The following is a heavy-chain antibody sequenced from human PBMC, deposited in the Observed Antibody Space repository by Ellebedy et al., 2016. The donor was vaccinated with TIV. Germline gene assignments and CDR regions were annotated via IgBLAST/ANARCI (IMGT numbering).Heavy chain of an antibody. D-gene: IGHD2-21*01. CDR1: GFTFTDHV. Sequence: PGGSLRLSCAASGFTFTDHVMSWVRQAPGKGLELVSGISTRGRTTYYADSVKGRLTIYSDNSQNPVYLKLNGMRVEDTAVYYCAKCDGVVRTFEMWGQGAMVTVSS. J-gene: IGHJ3*02. V-gene: IGHV3-23*01. CDR3: AKCDGVVRTFEM. CDR2: ISTRGRTT.